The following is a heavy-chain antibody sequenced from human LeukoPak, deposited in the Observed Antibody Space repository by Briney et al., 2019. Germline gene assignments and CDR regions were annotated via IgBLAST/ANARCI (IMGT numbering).Heavy chain of an antibody. J-gene: IGHJ5*02. V-gene: IGHV2-5*02. Sequence: SGPTLVNPTQPLTLTCTFSGFSLTTSGVGVGWIRQPPGKALEWLALINWDDQKVYSPSLQSRLSITKDTSKNQVVLTMTNVDPVDTATYYCAHRRDSSGYHYRWWFAPWGQGTLVTVSS. D-gene: IGHD3-22*01. CDR2: INWDDQK. CDR3: AHRRDSSGYHYRWWFAP. CDR1: GFSLTTSGVG.